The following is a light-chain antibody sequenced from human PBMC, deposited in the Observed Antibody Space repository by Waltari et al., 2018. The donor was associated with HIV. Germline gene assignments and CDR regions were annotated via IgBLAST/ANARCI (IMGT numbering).Light chain of an antibody. V-gene: IGKV3-20*01. Sequence: ETVLTQSPGTLSLSPGERATLSCRASRSIISSFLAWYQHKPGLAPRLLIYGASSRATGTPDRFSGSGSGTEFTLTISGLESEDSAVYYCQQYGSLSTFGGGTKVEIK. J-gene: IGKJ4*01. CDR1: RSIISSF. CDR2: GAS. CDR3: QQYGSLST.